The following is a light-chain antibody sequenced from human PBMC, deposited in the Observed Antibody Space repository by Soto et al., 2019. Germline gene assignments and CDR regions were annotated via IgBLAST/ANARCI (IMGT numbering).Light chain of an antibody. CDR2: DAS. J-gene: IGKJ1*01. V-gene: IGKV1-5*01. CDR3: QQYNSYWT. Sequence: DIQMTQSPSSLSASVGDRVTITCRASQNIDSYLNWYQQRPGKAPKLLIHDASSLQSGVPSRFSGSGSGTEFTLTISSLQPDDFATYYCQQYNSYWTFGQGTKVDIK. CDR1: QNIDSY.